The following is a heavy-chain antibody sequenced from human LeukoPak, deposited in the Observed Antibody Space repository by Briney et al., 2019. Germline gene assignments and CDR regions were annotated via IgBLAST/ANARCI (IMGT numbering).Heavy chain of an antibody. J-gene: IGHJ6*02. D-gene: IGHD3-10*01. V-gene: IGHV4-59*08. CDR2: IFSSGTT. CDR1: GGSISGYY. CDR3: ARHDRVPLYQHGMDV. Sequence: SETLSLTCTVSGGSISGYYWSYTRQSPGQGLEWTGYIFSSGTTLYNPSLRGRVTLSVDTSRNDISLKLTSVTAADTAVYYCARHDRVPLYQHGMDVWGQGTTVTVSS.